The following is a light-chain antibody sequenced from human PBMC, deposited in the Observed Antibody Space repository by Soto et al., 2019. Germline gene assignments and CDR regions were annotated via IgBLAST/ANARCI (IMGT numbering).Light chain of an antibody. J-gene: IGKJ1*01. CDR3: QQYYSYPRT. CDR2: DAS. Sequence: EIVLTQSPATLSVSPGERVTLSCRASQSVRSYLAWYQQKPGQAPRLLIYDASNRATGIPARFSGSGSGTDFTLTISCLQSEDFATYYCQQYYSYPRTFGQGTKVDIK. V-gene: IGKV3D-15*01. CDR1: QSVRSY.